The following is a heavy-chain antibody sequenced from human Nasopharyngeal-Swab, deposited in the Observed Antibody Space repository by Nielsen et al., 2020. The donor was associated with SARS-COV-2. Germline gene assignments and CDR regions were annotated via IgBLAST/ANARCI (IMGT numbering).Heavy chain of an antibody. CDR2: TYYRPKWYN. CDR3: ARARGAYGDYYYYYYTDV. D-gene: IGHD4-17*01. V-gene: IGHV6-1*01. J-gene: IGHJ6*03. Sequence: WIRQSPSRGLEWLGRTYYRPKWYNDYAVSVKSRITINPGTSKNQFSLHLNSVTPEDTAVYYCARARGAYGDYYYYYYTDVWGKGTTVTVSS.